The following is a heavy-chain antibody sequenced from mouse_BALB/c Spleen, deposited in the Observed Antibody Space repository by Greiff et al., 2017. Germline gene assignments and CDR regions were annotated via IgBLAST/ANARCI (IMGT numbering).Heavy chain of an antibody. CDR3: ARGNLLYYYGSSYVDFDY. CDR2: IYPGCGST. Sequence: VQLQQPGAELVKPGTSVKLSCKASGYNFTSYWINWVKLRPGQGLEWIGDIYPGCGSTNYNEKFKSKATLTVDTSSSTAYMQLSSLASEDSALYYCARGNLLYYYGSSYVDFDYWGQGTTLTVSS. J-gene: IGHJ2*01. CDR1: GYNFTSYW. V-gene: IGHV1-55*01. D-gene: IGHD1-1*01.